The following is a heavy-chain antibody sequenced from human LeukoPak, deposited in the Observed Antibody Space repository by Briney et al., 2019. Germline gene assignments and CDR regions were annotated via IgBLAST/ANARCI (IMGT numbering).Heavy chain of an antibody. CDR1: GFTFSTYW. CDR2: IKQDGSEK. Sequence: PGGSLRLSCAASGFTFSTYWMSWVRQAPGKGLEWVANIKQDGSEKYYVDSVKGRFTISRDNAKNSVYLQMNSLRAEDTAVYYCAKDSTVAGPRDAFDIWGQGTMVTVSS. J-gene: IGHJ3*02. CDR3: AKDSTVAGPRDAFDI. D-gene: IGHD6-19*01. V-gene: IGHV3-7*03.